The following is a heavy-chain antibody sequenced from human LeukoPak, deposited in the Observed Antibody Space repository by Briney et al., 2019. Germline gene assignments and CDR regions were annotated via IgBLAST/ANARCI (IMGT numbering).Heavy chain of an antibody. CDR2: IIPILGIA. CDR1: GGTFSSYA. J-gene: IGHJ4*02. CDR3: AMHPYYYDSSGYKDY. Sequence: SVKVSCKASGGTFSSYAISWVRQAPGQGLEWMGRIIPILGIANYAQKFQGRVTITADKSTSTAYMELSSLRSEDTAVYYCAMHPYYYDSSGYKDYWGQGTLVTVSS. V-gene: IGHV1-69*04. D-gene: IGHD3-22*01.